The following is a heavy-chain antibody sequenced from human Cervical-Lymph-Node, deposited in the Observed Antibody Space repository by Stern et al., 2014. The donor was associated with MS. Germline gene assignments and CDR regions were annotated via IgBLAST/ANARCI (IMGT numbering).Heavy chain of an antibody. CDR1: GYTFTSYA. CDR2: IIAGNGST. J-gene: IGHJ4*02. CDR3: EVAGLGFDY. D-gene: IGHD6-19*01. V-gene: IGHV1-3*01. Sequence: VQLVQSGAEVKKPGASVKVSCKASGYTFTSYAMHWVRQAPGQRLEWMGWIIAGNGSTRYSQKFQGSVTITRDTSASTAYMYLSSLRSEDTAVYYCEVAGLGFDYWGQGTLVTVSS.